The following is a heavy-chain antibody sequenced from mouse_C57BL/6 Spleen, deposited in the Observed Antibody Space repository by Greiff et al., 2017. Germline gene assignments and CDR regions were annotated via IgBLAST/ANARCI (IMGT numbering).Heavy chain of an antibody. V-gene: IGHV5-4*01. D-gene: IGHD1-1*01. J-gene: IGHJ2*01. CDR3: ARDSYYGSLDY. CDR2: ISDGGSYT. CDR1: GFTFSSYA. Sequence: EVKLVESGGGLVKPGGSLKLSCAASGFTFSSYAMSWVRQTPEKRLEWVATISDGGSYTYYPDNVKGRFTISRDNAKNNLYLQMSHLKSEDTAMYYCARDSYYGSLDYWGQGTTLTVSS.